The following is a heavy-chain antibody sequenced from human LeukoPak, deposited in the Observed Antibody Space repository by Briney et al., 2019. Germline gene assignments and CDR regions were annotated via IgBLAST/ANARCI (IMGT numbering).Heavy chain of an antibody. Sequence: GGSLRLSCVDSGFTFTNAWMSWVRQAPGKGLEWLGRIKSKTDGETTNYAEPVRGRFTISRDDSKSAVYLQMNSLKIEDPAVYYCTTDLGTYYHGSQRLIPIDYWGQGTLVTVSS. CDR2: IKSKTDGETT. CDR3: TTDLGTYYHGSQRLIPIDY. J-gene: IGHJ4*02. V-gene: IGHV3-15*01. CDR1: GFTFTNAW. D-gene: IGHD3-10*01.